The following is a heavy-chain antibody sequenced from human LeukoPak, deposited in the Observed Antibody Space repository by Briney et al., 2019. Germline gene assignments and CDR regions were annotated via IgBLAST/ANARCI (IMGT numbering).Heavy chain of an antibody. CDR2: IWYDGSNK. CDR3: ARDGRLRVLYY. V-gene: IGHV3-33*01. Sequence: GGSLRLSCAASGFTFSSYVMHWVRQAPGKGLEWVAVIWYDGSNKYYADSVKGRFTISRDNSKNTLYLQMNSLRAEDTAVYYCARDGRLRVLYYWGQGTLVTVSS. J-gene: IGHJ4*02. D-gene: IGHD5-12*01. CDR1: GFTFSSYV.